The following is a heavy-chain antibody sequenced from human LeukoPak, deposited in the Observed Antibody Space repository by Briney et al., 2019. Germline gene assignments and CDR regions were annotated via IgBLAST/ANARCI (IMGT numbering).Heavy chain of an antibody. Sequence: SETLSLTCSVSGGSISSYYWGWIRQSPGKGLEWIGYIHYYGNTNYNPSLKSRVTISIDTSNNQFSLKLSSVTAADTAVYYCAVSRIAVTGTINYWGQGTLVTVSS. V-gene: IGHV4-59*01. CDR2: IHYYGNT. D-gene: IGHD6-19*01. CDR3: AVSRIAVTGTINY. J-gene: IGHJ4*02. CDR1: GGSISSYY.